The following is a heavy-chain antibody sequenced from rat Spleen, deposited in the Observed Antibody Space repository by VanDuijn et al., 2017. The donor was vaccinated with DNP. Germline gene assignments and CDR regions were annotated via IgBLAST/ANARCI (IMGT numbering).Heavy chain of an antibody. CDR1: GYSITSNHK. J-gene: IGHJ2*01. Sequence: EVQLQESGPGLVKPSQSLSLTCSVTGYSITSNHKWTWIRKFPGNELEWMGYINNAGSTNYNPSLKSRFSITRDTSKNQFFLQVNSVRNEDTATYYCSIQPGVFDYWGQGVMVIVSS. D-gene: IGHD4-4*01. CDR3: SIQPGVFDY. V-gene: IGHV3-3*01. CDR2: INNAGST.